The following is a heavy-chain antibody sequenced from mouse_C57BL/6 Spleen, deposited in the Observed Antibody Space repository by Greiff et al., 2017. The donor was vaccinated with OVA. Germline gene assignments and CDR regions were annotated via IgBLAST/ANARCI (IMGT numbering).Heavy chain of an antibody. J-gene: IGHJ1*03. V-gene: IGHV1-80*01. Sequence: VQLQQSGAELVKPGASVKISCKASGYAFSSYWMNWVKQRPGKGLEWIGQIYPGDGDTNYNGKFKGKATLTADKSSSTAYMQLSSLTSEDSAVYFCARDDCGSSYWYFDVWGTGTMVTVSA. D-gene: IGHD1-1*01. CDR1: GYAFSSYW. CDR3: ARDDCGSSYWYFDV. CDR2: IYPGDGDT.